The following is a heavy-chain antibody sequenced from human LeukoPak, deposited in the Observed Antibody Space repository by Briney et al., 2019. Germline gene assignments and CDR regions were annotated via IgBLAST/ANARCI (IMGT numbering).Heavy chain of an antibody. J-gene: IGHJ4*02. CDR2: IYTSGST. Sequence: TSETLSLTCSVSGGSISSGSYYWSWIRQPAGKGLEWIGRIYTSGSTNYNPSLKSRVTISVDTSKNQFSLKLSSVTAADTAVYYCANSAAESSTWTLDDWGQGTLVTVSS. V-gene: IGHV4-61*02. CDR1: GGSISSGSYY. CDR3: ANSAAESSTWTLDD. D-gene: IGHD6-13*01.